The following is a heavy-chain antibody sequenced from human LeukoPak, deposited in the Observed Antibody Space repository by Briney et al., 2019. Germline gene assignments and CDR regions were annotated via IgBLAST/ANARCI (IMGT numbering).Heavy chain of an antibody. CDR1: GYTFTSYG. J-gene: IGHJ4*02. CDR2: ISAYNGNT. D-gene: IGHD3-10*01. V-gene: IGHV1-18*04. Sequence: GASVKVSCKASGYTFTSYGISWVRQAPGQGLEWMGWISAYNGNTNYAQKLQGRVTMTTDTSTSTAYMGLRSLRSDDTAVYYCARFERIDYYGSGSHFDYWGQGTLVTVSS. CDR3: ARFERIDYYGSGSHFDY.